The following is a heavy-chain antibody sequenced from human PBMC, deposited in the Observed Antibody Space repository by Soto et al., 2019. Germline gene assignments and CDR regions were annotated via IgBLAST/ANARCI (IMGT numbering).Heavy chain of an antibody. CDR2: FDPEDGET. D-gene: IGHD3-10*01. J-gene: IGHJ4*02. V-gene: IGHV1-24*01. Sequence: ASVKVSCKGSGYTLTEVSMHWVRQAHGKGLEWMGGFDPEDGETIYAQKFQGRVTMTEDTSTDTAYMELSSLRSEDTAVYYCATANGGSGCQDYWGQGTLVTVSS. CDR1: GYTLTEVS. CDR3: ATANGGSGCQDY.